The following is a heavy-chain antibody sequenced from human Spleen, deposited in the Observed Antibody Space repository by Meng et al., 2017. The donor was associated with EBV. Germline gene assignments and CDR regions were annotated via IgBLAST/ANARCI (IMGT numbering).Heavy chain of an antibody. V-gene: IGHV7-4-1*02. D-gene: IGHD1-26*01. CDR2: INTKTENP. Sequence: QVQMVQSGFGFKKPWNSVKVSVKASGYIFTNYAMNWVLQAPGQGLEWMGWINTKTENPMYAQGFIRRFGFSLDTSVSTAYLQLNALKAEDTAVYYCARERELSVDYWGQGTLVTVSS. CDR3: ARERELSVDY. CDR1: GYIFTNYA. J-gene: IGHJ4*02.